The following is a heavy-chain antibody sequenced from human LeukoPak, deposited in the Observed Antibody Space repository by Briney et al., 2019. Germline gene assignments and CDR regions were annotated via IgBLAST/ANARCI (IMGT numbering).Heavy chain of an antibody. J-gene: IGHJ3*02. D-gene: IGHD3-9*01. CDR3: ARAPRYYDILTGYSMQDAFDI. CDR1: GFTFSSYS. CDR2: ISSSSSYI. Sequence: GVSLRLSCAASGFTFSSYSMNWVRQAPGKGLEWVSSISSSSSYIYYADSVKGRFTISRDNAKNSLYLQMNSLRAEDTAVYYCARAPRYYDILTGYSMQDAFDIWGQGTMVTVSS. V-gene: IGHV3-21*01.